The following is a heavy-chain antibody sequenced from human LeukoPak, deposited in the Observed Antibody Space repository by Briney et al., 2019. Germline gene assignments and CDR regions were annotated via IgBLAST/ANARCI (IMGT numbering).Heavy chain of an antibody. J-gene: IGHJ4*01. CDR3: ARDGTAAGLYFDL. V-gene: IGHV3-7*01. CDR2: IRQDGGEK. Sequence: GGSLRLSCAVSGFTFTNYWMNWVRQAPGKGLEWVASIRQDGGEKYYVDSVKGRFTISRDNTKNSLYLQMSALRAEDTAVYYCARDGTAAGLYFDLWGQGTLVTVSS. D-gene: IGHD6-13*01. CDR1: GFTFTNYW.